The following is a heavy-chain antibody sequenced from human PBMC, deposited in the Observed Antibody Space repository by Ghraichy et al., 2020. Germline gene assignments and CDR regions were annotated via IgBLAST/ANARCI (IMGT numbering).Heavy chain of an antibody. V-gene: IGHV3-53*04. CDR1: GFTVSSNY. CDR2: IYSGGST. J-gene: IGHJ4*02. D-gene: IGHD5-24*01. CDR3: ARVRRGYSDY. Sequence: GESLNISCAASGFTVSSNYMSWVRQAPGKGLEWVSVIYSGGSTYYADSVKGRFTISRHNSKNTLYLQMNSLRAEDTAVYYCARVRRGYSDYWGQGTLVTVSS.